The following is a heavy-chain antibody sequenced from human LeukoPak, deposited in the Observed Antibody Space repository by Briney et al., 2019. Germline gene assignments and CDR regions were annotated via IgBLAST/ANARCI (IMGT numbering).Heavy chain of an antibody. Sequence: PSETLSLTCTVSGGSISSSSYYWGWIRQPPGKGLEWIGSIYYSGSTYYNRSLKSRVTISVDTSKNQFSLKLSSVTAADTAVYYCARRDPDYGDYGRVGYWGQGTLVTVSS. CDR3: ARRDPDYGDYGRVGY. CDR2: IYYSGST. CDR1: GGSISSSSYY. D-gene: IGHD4-17*01. V-gene: IGHV4-39*07. J-gene: IGHJ4*02.